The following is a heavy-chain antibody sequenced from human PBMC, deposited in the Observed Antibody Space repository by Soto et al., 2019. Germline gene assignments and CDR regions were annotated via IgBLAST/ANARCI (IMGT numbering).Heavy chain of an antibody. Sequence: QVQLVESGGGVVQPGRSLRLSCAASGFTFNSYGMHWVRQGPGNGLEWVAFISYDSTKTYYADSVKGRFTISRDNSNSALYVQMNRLTGEDTAVYYCARTRSAWSDFHYYSLDVWGQGTTGTVSS. CDR3: ARTRSAWSDFHYYSLDV. V-gene: IGHV3-30*03. D-gene: IGHD1-26*01. J-gene: IGHJ6*03. CDR2: ISYDSTKT. CDR1: GFTFNSYG.